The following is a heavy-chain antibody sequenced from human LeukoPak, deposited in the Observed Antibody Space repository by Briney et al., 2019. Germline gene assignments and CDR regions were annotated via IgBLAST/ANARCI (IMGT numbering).Heavy chain of an antibody. Sequence: ASVTVSCTASGGTFSSYAISWVRQAPGQGLEWMGGIIPIFGTANYAQKFQGRVTITADESTSTAYMELSSLRSEDTAVYYCAREGHGAPYLDYWGQGTLVTVSS. D-gene: IGHD5-24*01. CDR1: GGTFSSYA. V-gene: IGHV1-69*13. J-gene: IGHJ4*02. CDR3: AREGHGAPYLDY. CDR2: IIPIFGTA.